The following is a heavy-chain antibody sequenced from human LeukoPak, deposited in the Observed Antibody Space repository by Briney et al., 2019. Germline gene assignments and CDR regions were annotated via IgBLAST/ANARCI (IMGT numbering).Heavy chain of an antibody. D-gene: IGHD5-12*01. CDR1: GGSFSGYY. CDR2: INHSGST. Sequence: SETLSLTCAVYGGSFSGYYWSWIRQPPGKGLEWIGEINHSGSTNYNPSLKSRVTISVDTSKNQFSLKLSSVTAADTAVYYCARGTDMTPISGYYSFVYWGQGTLVSVSS. CDR3: ARGTDMTPISGYYSFVY. V-gene: IGHV4-34*01. J-gene: IGHJ4*02.